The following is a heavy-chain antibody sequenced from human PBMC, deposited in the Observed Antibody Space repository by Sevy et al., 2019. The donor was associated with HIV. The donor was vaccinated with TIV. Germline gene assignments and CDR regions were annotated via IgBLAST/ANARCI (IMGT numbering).Heavy chain of an antibody. CDR2: SGST. V-gene: IGHV4-59*02. D-gene: IGHD1-1*01. CDR1: GVSVSPYY. CDR3: ARGGPNQQQLDYFDH. Sequence: SETLSLSCTVSGVSVSPYYWAWIRQPPGKGLECVAFSGSTNYNPSLKSRATTSADTSKNQFSLKLSSVTAADTAIYYCARGGPNQQQLDYFDHWGQGTLVTVSS. J-gene: IGHJ4*02.